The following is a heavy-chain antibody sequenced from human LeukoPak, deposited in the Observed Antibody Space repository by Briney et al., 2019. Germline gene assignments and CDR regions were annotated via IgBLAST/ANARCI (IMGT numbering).Heavy chain of an antibody. CDR1: GYTFTGYY. V-gene: IGHV1-2*02. CDR2: IIPAIGPP. D-gene: IGHD3-3*01. CDR3: ARDLGTIFGEVD. J-gene: IGHJ4*02. Sequence: GASVKVSCKASGYTFTGYYMHWVRQAPGQGLEWMGWIIPAIGPPKYSQRFQDRVTITADKSTNTAYMELRSLRSEDTAVYYCARDLGTIFGEVDWGQGTLVTVSS.